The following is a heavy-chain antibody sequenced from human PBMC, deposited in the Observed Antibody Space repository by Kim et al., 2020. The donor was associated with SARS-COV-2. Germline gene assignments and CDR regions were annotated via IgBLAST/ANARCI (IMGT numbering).Heavy chain of an antibody. CDR3: ARGVARYSGSYYVRFAWLDS. CDR2: MNPNSGDT. Sequence: ASVKVSCKASGYTFSSYDINWVRQATGQGLEWMGWMNPNSGDTYYVQRFQGRVTMTRDTSISTAYMELSSLTSEDTAVYYCARGVARYSGSYYVRFAWLDSWGQGTLVTVSS. D-gene: IGHD1-26*01. J-gene: IGHJ5*01. V-gene: IGHV1-8*01. CDR1: GYTFSSYD.